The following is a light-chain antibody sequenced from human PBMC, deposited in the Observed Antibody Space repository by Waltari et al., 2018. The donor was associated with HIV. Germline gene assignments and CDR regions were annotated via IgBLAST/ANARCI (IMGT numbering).Light chain of an antibody. CDR3: QQYSTHYA. CDR2: MTS. J-gene: IGKJ2*01. CDR1: QDIDNW. Sequence: IQMTQSPSNLSASVGDTVILTCRASQDIDNWLAWYHKKPGRGPKLLISMTSVLESGVPSRFRCSGSGTTFTLTITGLQPDDIGTYFCQQYSTHYAFGQGTRVE. V-gene: IGKV1-5*03.